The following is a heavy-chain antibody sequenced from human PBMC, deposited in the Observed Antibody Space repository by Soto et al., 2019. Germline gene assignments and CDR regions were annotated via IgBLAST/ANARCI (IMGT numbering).Heavy chain of an antibody. D-gene: IGHD2-8*02. CDR3: ARDKITGLFDY. J-gene: IGHJ4*02. CDR1: GGSFSGNE. V-gene: IGHV4-34*01. CDR2: INHSGST. Sequence: PSETLSLSCAVYGGSFSGNEWPGIRQPPGTGLEWIGEINHSGSTNYNPSLKSRVTISVDTSKNQFSLKLTSVTAADTAVYYCARDKITGLFDYWGQGTLVT.